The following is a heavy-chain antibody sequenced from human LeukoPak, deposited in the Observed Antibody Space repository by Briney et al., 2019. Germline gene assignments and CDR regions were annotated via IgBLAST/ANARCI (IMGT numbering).Heavy chain of an antibody. D-gene: IGHD2-2*02. CDR1: GFTFSSYG. V-gene: IGHV3-30*18. CDR3: AKDSCSSTSCYSRD. J-gene: IGHJ4*02. Sequence: GGSLRLSCAASGFTFSSYGMHWVRQAPGKGLEWVAVISYDGSNKYYADSVKGRFTISRDNSKNTLYLQMNSLRAEDTAVYYCAKDSCSSTSCYSRDWGQGTLSPSPQ. CDR2: ISYDGSNK.